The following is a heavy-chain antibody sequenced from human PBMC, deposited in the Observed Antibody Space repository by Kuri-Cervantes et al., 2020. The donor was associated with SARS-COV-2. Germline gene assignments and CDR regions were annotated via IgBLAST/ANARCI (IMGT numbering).Heavy chain of an antibody. CDR3: AREVSSEQLVAFDY. CDR2: INHSGST. Sequence: GSLRLSCAASGFTVSSNYMSWVRQAPGKGLEWIGEINHSGSTNYNPSLKSRVTISVDTSKNKFSLKLSSVTAADTAVYYCAREVSSEQLVAFDYWGQGTLVTVSS. J-gene: IGHJ4*02. CDR1: GFTVSSNY. V-gene: IGHV4-34*01. D-gene: IGHD6-6*01.